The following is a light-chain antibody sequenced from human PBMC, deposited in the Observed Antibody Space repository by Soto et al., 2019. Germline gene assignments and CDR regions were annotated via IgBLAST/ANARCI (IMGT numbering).Light chain of an antibody. CDR3: SSYTSSSTPHVV. CDR1: GSDVGGYNY. CDR2: EVS. J-gene: IGLJ2*01. Sequence: QSALTQPASVSGSPGQSITISCTGTGSDVGGYNYVSWYQHHPGKAPKLMIYEVSNRPSGVSNRFSGSKSGNMASLTISGLQAEDGADYYCSSYTSSSTPHVVFGGGTKLTVL. V-gene: IGLV2-14*01.